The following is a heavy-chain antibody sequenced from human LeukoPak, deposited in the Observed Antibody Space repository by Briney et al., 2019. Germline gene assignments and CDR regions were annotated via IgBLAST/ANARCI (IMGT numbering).Heavy chain of an antibody. V-gene: IGHV3-30*02. Sequence: GGSLRLSCAASGFTFSSYGMHWVRQAPGKGLEWVAFIRYDGSNKYYADSVKGRFTISRDNAKNSLYLQMNSLRAEDTAVYYCARGGTTVITDFDYWGQGTLVTVSS. J-gene: IGHJ4*02. D-gene: IGHD4-11*01. CDR1: GFTFSSYG. CDR2: IRYDGSNK. CDR3: ARGGTTVITDFDY.